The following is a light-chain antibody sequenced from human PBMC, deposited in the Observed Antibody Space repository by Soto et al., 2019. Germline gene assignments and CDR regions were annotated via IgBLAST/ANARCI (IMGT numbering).Light chain of an antibody. V-gene: IGKV3-20*01. CDR2: CTS. J-gene: IGKJ2*04. CDR3: QQYGTSPCR. Sequence: ELVLTQSPGTLSLSPGERATLSCRASQSVSSRSLAWYQQQRGQPPRRLIYCTSRRATGIPDRFSGIGSGTHFTLTISRLEPEDFAVYYWQQYGTSPCRCGQGTKMEIK. CDR1: QSVSSRS.